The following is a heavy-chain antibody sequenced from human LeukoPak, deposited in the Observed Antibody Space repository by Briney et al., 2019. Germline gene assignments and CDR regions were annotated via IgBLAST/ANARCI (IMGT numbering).Heavy chain of an antibody. J-gene: IGHJ4*02. CDR3: ARTYRYSSSSPYYFDY. Sequence: PSETLSLTCTVSGGSISSSSYYWGWIRQPPGKGLEWIGSIYYSGSTYYNPPLKSRITISVDMPKNQFSLKLSSVTAADTAVYCCARTYRYSSSSPYYFDYWGQGTLVTVSS. CDR1: GGSISSSSYY. D-gene: IGHD6-13*01. CDR2: IYYSGST. V-gene: IGHV4-39*01.